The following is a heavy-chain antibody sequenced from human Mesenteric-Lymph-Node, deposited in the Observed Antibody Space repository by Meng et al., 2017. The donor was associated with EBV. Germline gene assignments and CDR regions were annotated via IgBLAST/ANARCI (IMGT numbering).Heavy chain of an antibody. Sequence: EVQVLGSGGDLVQPGGSLRLSCAASGFTFSRHPMIWVRQAPGKGLQWVSSISSTGGGTYYADSVKGRFTVSRDNSRNTLFLQLNSLRVDDTAVYYCAKVFDLWGQGTLVTVSS. CDR1: GFTFSRHP. CDR2: ISSTGGGT. CDR3: AKVFDL. V-gene: IGHV3-23*01. J-gene: IGHJ5*02.